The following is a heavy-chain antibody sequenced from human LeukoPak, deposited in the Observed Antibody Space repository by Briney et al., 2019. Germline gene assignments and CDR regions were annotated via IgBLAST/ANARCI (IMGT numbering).Heavy chain of an antibody. D-gene: IGHD5-12*01. CDR2: VSRSSRFI. J-gene: IGHJ4*02. CDR3: ARVSDAFDYFFDS. Sequence: GGSLRLSCAASGFAFSTYSMNWVRQAPGKGLEWVSSVSRSSRFIFYADSAQGRFTISRDDAKDSLFLQMNSLRAEDTAVYYCARVSDAFDYFFDSWGQGTLVTVSS. V-gene: IGHV3-21*01. CDR1: GFAFSTYS.